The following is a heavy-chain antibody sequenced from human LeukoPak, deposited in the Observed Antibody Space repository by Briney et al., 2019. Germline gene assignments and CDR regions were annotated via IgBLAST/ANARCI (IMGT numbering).Heavy chain of an antibody. Sequence: SVKVSCRASGGTLSSYAISWVRQAPGQGLEWMGGIIPIFGTANYAQKFQGRVTITTDESTSTAYMELSSLRSEDTAVYYCARGEMATVYFDYWGQGTLVTVSS. J-gene: IGHJ4*02. CDR3: ARGEMATVYFDY. D-gene: IGHD5-24*01. CDR2: IIPIFGTA. CDR1: GGTLSSYA. V-gene: IGHV1-69*05.